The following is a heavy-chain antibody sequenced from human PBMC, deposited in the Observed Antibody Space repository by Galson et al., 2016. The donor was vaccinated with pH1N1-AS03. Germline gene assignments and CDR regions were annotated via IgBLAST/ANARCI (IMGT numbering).Heavy chain of an antibody. J-gene: IGHJ4*02. CDR3: ARFGKNGWDLDY. CDR2: INPGGRGL. CDR1: GFTFSIYW. D-gene: IGHD6-19*01. Sequence: SLRLSCAASGFTFSIYWMTWVRQTPGRGLEWVAPINPGGRGLYSADSLQARFSLPRDDAKNSPYLQMSSLRVDDTAVYYCARFGKNGWDLDYWGQGALVTVSS. V-gene: IGHV3-7*03.